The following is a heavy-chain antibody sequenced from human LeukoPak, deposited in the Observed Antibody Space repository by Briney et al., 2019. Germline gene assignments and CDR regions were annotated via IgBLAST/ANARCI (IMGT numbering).Heavy chain of an antibody. J-gene: IGHJ4*02. CDR2: IYYSGGT. CDR3: ARDLWAAGGTNY. Sequence: SETLSLTCTVCGSSISSYYWSWIRQPPGKGLEWIGYIYYSGGTNYSPSLKSRVTISVDTSKNQISLKLRSVTAADTAVYYCARDLWAAGGTNYWGQGVLVTVSS. CDR1: GSSISSYY. V-gene: IGHV4-59*01. D-gene: IGHD6-13*01.